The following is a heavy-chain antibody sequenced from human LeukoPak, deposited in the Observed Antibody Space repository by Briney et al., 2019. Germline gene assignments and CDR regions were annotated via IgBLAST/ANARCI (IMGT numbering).Heavy chain of an antibody. Sequence: GGSLRPSCAASGFTFSSYWMSWDRQAPGKGLEWVANIKQDGSEKYYVDSVKGRFTISRDNAKNSLYLQMNSLRAEDTAVYYCARDLLAYCGGDCYSLFDYWGQGTLVTVSS. CDR2: IKQDGSEK. D-gene: IGHD2-21*01. CDR1: GFTFSSYW. V-gene: IGHV3-7*01. J-gene: IGHJ4*02. CDR3: ARDLLAYCGGDCYSLFDY.